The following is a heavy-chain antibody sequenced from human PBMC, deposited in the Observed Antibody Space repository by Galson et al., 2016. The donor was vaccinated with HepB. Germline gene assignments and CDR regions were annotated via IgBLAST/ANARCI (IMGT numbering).Heavy chain of an antibody. CDR2: DSMDGRRK. J-gene: IGHJ4*02. D-gene: IGHD2/OR15-2a*01. Sequence: SLRLSCAASGFTFSNRGMHWVRQAPGKGLEWVAADSMDGRRKFYADSEKGRFTISRDNSNNMLFLQMNSLRADDTAVYYCAKRHEYCPPVGCSVDYWGQGTLVSVSS. CDR3: AKRHEYCPPVGCSVDY. CDR1: GFTFSNRG. V-gene: IGHV3-30*18.